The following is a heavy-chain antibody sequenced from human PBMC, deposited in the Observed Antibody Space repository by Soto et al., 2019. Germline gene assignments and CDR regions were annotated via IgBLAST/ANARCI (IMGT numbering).Heavy chain of an antibody. CDR2: IYYSGST. D-gene: IGHD3-9*01. CDR1: GGSISSSSYY. CDR3: ARRGRYYDILTGYLAGGNFDY. V-gene: IGHV4-39*01. J-gene: IGHJ4*02. Sequence: SETLSLTCTVSGGSISSSSYYWGWIRQPPGKGLEWIGSIYYSGSTYYNPSLKSRVTISVDTSKNQFSLKLSSVTAADTAVYYCARRGRYYDILTGYLAGGNFDYWGQGTLVTVSS.